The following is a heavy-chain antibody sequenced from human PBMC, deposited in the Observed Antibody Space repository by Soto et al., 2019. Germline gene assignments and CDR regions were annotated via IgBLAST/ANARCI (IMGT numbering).Heavy chain of an antibody. V-gene: IGHV4-61*08. CDR1: GGSFKSGGYS. Sequence: AETLSLTCTVSGGSFKSGGYSWSWIRQPPGKGLEWIGYVYHTGRTSYNPPLKSRVSISMDTSKNQFSLNLDSVTATDTAVYFCARDFAYFDSWGQGTLVTVSS. CDR2: VYHTGRT. CDR3: ARDFAYFDS. J-gene: IGHJ4*02.